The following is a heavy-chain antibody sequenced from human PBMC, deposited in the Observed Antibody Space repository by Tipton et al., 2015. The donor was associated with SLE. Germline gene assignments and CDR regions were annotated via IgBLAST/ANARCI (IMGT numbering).Heavy chain of an antibody. Sequence: TLSLTCAVYDGSFSGYYWSWIRQPAGKGLEWIGRIYTSGSTNYNPSLKSRVTISVDTSKNQFSLKLSSVTAADTAVYYCARSGKLELSYWGQGTLVTVSS. D-gene: IGHD1-7*01. CDR1: DGSFSGYY. CDR3: ARSGKLELSY. CDR2: IYTSGST. J-gene: IGHJ4*02. V-gene: IGHV4-59*10.